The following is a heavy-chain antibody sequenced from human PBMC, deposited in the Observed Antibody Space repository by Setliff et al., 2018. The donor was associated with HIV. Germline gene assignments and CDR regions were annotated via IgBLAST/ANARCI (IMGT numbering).Heavy chain of an antibody. CDR3: ATRNTLRYFEWLNYYYYYMDV. J-gene: IGHJ6*03. CDR1: GGSISSDTFY. D-gene: IGHD3-9*01. Sequence: SETLSLTCTVSGGSISSDTFYWGWIRQPPGKGPEWIGSIYYSGNAYYNPSLKSRVTISVDTSENQFSLKLSSVTAADTAVYYCATRNTLRYFEWLNYYYYYMDVWGKGTTVTVSS. CDR2: IYYSGNA. V-gene: IGHV4-39*01.